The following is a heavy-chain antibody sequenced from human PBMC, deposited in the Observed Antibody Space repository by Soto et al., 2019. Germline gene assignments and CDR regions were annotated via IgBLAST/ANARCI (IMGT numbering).Heavy chain of an antibody. CDR1: GGTFSSYA. J-gene: IGHJ4*02. V-gene: IGHV1-69*13. Sequence: ASVKVSCKASGGTFSSYAISWVRQAPGQGLEWMGGIIPIFGTANYAQKFQGRVTITADESTSTAYMELSSLRSEDTAVYYCASGGGNPTFDYWGQGTLVTVSS. CDR2: IIPIFGTA. D-gene: IGHD2-15*01. CDR3: ASGGGNPTFDY.